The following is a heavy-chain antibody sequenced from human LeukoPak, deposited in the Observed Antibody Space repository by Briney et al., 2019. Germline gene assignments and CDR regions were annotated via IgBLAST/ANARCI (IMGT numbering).Heavy chain of an antibody. CDR2: ISTDGDGT. J-gene: IGHJ4*02. Sequence: GGPLRLSCAASGFTFDAYGMSWVRQVPGKAPEWVSIISTDGDGTHCLDSVKGRFTISRDNSKNTLYLQLSSLRVDDSAVYYCASRNGYYFDYWGQGTLVTVSS. D-gene: IGHD2-8*01. CDR3: ASRNGYYFDY. CDR1: GFTFDAYG. V-gene: IGHV3-23*01.